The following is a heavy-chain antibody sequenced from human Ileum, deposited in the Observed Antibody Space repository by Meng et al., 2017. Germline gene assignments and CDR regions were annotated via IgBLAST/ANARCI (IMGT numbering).Heavy chain of an antibody. Sequence: LLKQGGAVLMTPPDTASLTVAAPGATFNGYYWSWIRQPPGRGLEWIGQTNPSVSTNYNPSLKSRVTISVDTSKNQFSLTLSSVTAADTAVYYCARGGSSWLQYWGQGTLVTVSS. D-gene: IGHD5-24*01. CDR2: TNPSVST. CDR1: GATFNGYY. CDR3: ARGGSSWLQY. J-gene: IGHJ4*02. V-gene: IGHV4-34*01.